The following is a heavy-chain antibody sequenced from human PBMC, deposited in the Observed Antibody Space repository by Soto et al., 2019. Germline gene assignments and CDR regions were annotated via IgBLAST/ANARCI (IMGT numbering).Heavy chain of an antibody. V-gene: IGHV4-39*01. J-gene: IGHJ6*03. CDR1: GDSISSSHYY. Sequence: SETLSLTCAVSGDSISSSHYYWDWIRQLPGKGLEWIGTVYYTGSTYYNPSLETRVTISVDTSKNQFSLKISSVIAADTAVYYCARGDRGNYYYYYMDVWGKGTTVTVSS. CDR2: VYYTGST. CDR3: ARGDRGNYYYYYMDV.